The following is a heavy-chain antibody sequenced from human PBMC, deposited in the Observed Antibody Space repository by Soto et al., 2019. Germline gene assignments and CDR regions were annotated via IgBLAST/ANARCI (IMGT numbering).Heavy chain of an antibody. CDR1: GFAFSSYA. CDR2: ISYDGNYI. D-gene: IGHD3-16*01. CDR3: AKGILSATIGPYALDV. Sequence: GGSLRLSCEASGFAFSSYAMHWVRQAPGKGLEWVGVISYDGNYIYYADSVKGRFTISRDNSKNTLYVQVNSLRPEDTAVYYCAKGILSATIGPYALDVWGQGTTVTVSS. J-gene: IGHJ6*02. V-gene: IGHV3-30*18.